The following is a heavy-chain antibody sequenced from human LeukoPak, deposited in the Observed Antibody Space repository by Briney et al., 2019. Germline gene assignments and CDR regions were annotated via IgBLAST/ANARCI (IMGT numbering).Heavy chain of an antibody. CDR2: INPNSGGT. V-gene: IGHV1-2*02. J-gene: IGHJ4*02. CDR1: GYTFTGYY. Sequence: GASVKVFCKASGYTFTGYYIHWVRQAPGHGLEWMGWINPNSGGTNYAQKFQGRVTMTRDTSISTAYMELSRLRSDDTAVYYCARGTYCGGDCIGNWGQGTLVIVSS. D-gene: IGHD2-21*02. CDR3: ARGTYCGGDCIGN.